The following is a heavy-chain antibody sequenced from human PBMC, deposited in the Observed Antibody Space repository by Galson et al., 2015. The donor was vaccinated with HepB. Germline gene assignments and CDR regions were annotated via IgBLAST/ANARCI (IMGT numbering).Heavy chain of an antibody. CDR2: FGTSGDKT. J-gene: IGHJ4*02. CDR1: EFTFSTYS. Sequence: SLRLSCAASEFTFSTYSLNWVRQAPGKGLEWVSGFGTSGDKTSYADSVKGRFTISRDNSRNTLYLQMNSLRAEDTAVYYCAKRLFVPTDCWGQGTLVTVSS. CDR3: AKRLFVPTDC. V-gene: IGHV3-23*01.